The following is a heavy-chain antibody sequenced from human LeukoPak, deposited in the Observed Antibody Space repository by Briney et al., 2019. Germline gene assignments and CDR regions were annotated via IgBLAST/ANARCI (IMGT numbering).Heavy chain of an antibody. CDR1: GGSISSSSYY. V-gene: IGHV4-39*07. CDR2: INHSGST. CDR3: ARDSGYGSGSGNYYYGMDV. Sequence: SETLSLTCTVSGGSISSSSYYWGWIRQPPGKGLEWIGEINHSGSTNYNPSLKSRVTISVDTSKNQFSLKLSSVTAADTAVYYCARDSGYGSGSGNYYYGMDVWGQGTTVTVSS. J-gene: IGHJ6*02. D-gene: IGHD3-10*01.